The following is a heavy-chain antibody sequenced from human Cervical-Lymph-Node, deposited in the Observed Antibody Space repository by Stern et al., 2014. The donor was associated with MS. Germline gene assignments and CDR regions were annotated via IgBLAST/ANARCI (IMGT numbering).Heavy chain of an antibody. CDR3: ARARVGDYARSPHLDS. CDR2: ISTNSTHT. CDR1: GFTFSHYS. D-gene: IGHD4-17*01. J-gene: IGHJ4*02. V-gene: IGHV3-21*01. Sequence: EVQLVESGGGLVKPGESLRLSCDASGFTFSHYSINWVRQAPGTGLEWISSISTNSTHTYYAASVEGRFTISRDSAKDSVSLHMVSLRAEDTAVYYCARARVGDYARSPHLDSWGQGTLVTVSS.